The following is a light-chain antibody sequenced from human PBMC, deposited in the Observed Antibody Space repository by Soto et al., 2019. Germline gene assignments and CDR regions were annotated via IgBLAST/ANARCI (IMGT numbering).Light chain of an antibody. CDR3: HQYGTSPWT. Sequence: EIVLTQSPGTLSLSPGERATLSCRASQTGFSTYLAWFQQKPGQAPRLLIYGASSRAAGIPDRFSGSGSGTDFTLTIDRLEPEDFGVYYCHQYGTSPWTLGQETKLDIK. V-gene: IGKV3-20*01. CDR2: GAS. J-gene: IGKJ1*01. CDR1: QTGFSTY.